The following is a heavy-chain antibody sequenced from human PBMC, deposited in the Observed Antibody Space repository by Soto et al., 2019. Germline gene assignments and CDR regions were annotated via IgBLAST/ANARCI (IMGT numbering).Heavy chain of an antibody. D-gene: IGHD3-22*01. CDR2: ISGIRDYI. CDR3: AREGVHNYNEYYFDY. Sequence: GGSLRPSCAASGFTFSYYALHWVRRAPGKGLEWVSSISGIRDYIRYADSVKGRFTISRDNAKTSLYLQMNSLTAEDTAVYYCAREGVHNYNEYYFDYWGQGTLVTAPQ. J-gene: IGHJ4*02. V-gene: IGHV3-21*06. CDR1: GFTFSYYA.